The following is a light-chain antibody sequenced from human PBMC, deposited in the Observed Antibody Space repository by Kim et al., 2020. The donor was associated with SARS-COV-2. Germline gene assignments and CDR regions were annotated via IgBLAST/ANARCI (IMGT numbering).Light chain of an antibody. J-gene: IGLJ2*01. CDR3: NSRDSNDNVV. CDR2: GKN. V-gene: IGLV3-19*01. Sequence: VALGQTVSITCQGDSLRSYYAAWYQQKPGQAPILVIYGKNNRPSGIPDRFSGSSSGNTASLTITGTQAGDEADYYCNSRDSNDNVVFGGGTQLTVL. CDR1: SLRSYY.